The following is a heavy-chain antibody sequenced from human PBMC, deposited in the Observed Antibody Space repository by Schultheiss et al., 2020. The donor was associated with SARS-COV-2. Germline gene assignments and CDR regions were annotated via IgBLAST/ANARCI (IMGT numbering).Heavy chain of an antibody. D-gene: IGHD6-25*01. J-gene: IGHJ4*02. CDR1: GFTVSSNY. V-gene: IGHV3-53*01. Sequence: GGSLRLSCAASGFTVSSNYMSWVRQAPGKGLEWVSVIYTGGNTYYADSVKGRFTISRDNSKNTLYLQMNSLRAEDTAVYYCARDAYSSAFDFWGQGTLVTVSS. CDR3: ARDAYSSAFDF. CDR2: IYTGGNT.